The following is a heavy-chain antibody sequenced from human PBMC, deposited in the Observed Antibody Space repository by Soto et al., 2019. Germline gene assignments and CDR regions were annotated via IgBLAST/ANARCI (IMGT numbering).Heavy chain of an antibody. CDR3: ARPWSEREPNFDY. CDR1: GYTFSGSA. D-gene: IGHD1-26*01. J-gene: IGHJ4*02. Sequence: EVQLVESGGGLVQPGGSLKLSCAASGYTFSGSAMHWVRQASGKGLEWVGRIRSKANNYATVYAVSVKGRFTISRDDSKNTEYQQMNSLKTEDTDVYYCARPWSEREPNFDYWGQGTLVSVSS. CDR2: IRSKANNYAT. V-gene: IGHV3-73*02.